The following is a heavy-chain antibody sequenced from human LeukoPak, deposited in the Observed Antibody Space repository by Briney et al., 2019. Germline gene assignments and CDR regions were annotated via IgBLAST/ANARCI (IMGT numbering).Heavy chain of an antibody. D-gene: IGHD6-19*01. CDR3: ARDPSYSSGWYSVIGKNWFDP. Sequence: GRSLRLSCAASGFTFSSYAMHWVRQAPGKGLEGVAVISYDGSNKYYADSVKGRFTISRDNSKNTLYLQMNSLRAEDTAVYYCARDPSYSSGWYSVIGKNWFDPWGQGTLVTVSS. CDR2: ISYDGSNK. J-gene: IGHJ5*02. CDR1: GFTFSSYA. V-gene: IGHV3-30*04.